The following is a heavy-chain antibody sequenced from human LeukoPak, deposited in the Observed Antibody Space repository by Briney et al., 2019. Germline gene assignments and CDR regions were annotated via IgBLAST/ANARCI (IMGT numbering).Heavy chain of an antibody. CDR1: GGSFSGYY. CDR3: ARLYGSGSYYNY. J-gene: IGHJ4*02. V-gene: IGHV4-34*01. Sequence: PSETLSLTCTVYGGSFSGYYWSWIRQPPGKGLEWIGEINHSGSTNYNPSLKSRVTISVDTSNNQFSLKLSSVTAADTAAYYCARLYGSGSYYNYWGQGTLVTVSS. D-gene: IGHD3-10*01. CDR2: INHSGST.